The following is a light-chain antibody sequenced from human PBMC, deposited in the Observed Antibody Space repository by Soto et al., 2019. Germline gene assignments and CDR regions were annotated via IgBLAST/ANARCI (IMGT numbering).Light chain of an antibody. Sequence: GDRVTITCRASQSISSWLAWYQQKTGQAPKLLIYKASTLKSGVPSRFSGSGSGTECTLTISSLQPDDVATYYCQNYNSYSEALGQGTKVDI. V-gene: IGKV1-5*03. CDR2: KAS. CDR3: QNYNSYSEA. CDR1: QSISSW. J-gene: IGKJ1*01.